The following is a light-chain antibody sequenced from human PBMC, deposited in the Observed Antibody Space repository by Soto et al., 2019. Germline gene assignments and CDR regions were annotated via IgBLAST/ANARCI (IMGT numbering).Light chain of an antibody. V-gene: IGKV3-20*01. CDR1: QSVGSDY. Sequence: EIVLSHSPGTLSLSPWERATLSCRASQSVGSDYLAWYQQKPGQAPRILIFGASSRATGNPDRFSGSGSGTDFTLTISRLEPEDFAVYYCQQYGSLSWTFGQGTKVDIK. CDR3: QQYGSLSWT. J-gene: IGKJ1*01. CDR2: GAS.